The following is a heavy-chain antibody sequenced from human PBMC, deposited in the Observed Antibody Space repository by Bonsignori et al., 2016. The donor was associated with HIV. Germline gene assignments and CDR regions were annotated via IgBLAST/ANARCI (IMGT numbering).Heavy chain of an antibody. CDR2: IRYDGSNK. J-gene: IGHJ4*02. CDR3: AKDAYDYGDYRFDY. Sequence: WIRQPPGKGLEWVAFIRYDGSNKYYADSVKGRFTISRDNSKNTLYLQMNSLRAEDTAVYYCAKDAYDYGDYRFDYWGQGTLVTVSS. V-gene: IGHV3-30*02. D-gene: IGHD4-17*01.